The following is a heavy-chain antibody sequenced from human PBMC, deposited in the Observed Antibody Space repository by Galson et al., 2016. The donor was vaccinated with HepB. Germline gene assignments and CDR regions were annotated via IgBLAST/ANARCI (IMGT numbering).Heavy chain of an antibody. J-gene: IGHJ4*02. CDR3: AKSGLTVATFHY. D-gene: IGHD5-12*01. Sequence: SLRLSCAASGFTFSSYAMHWVRQAPGKGLEWVAVISYDGSNKYYADSVKGRFTISRDNSKNTVYVQMNSLRADDTAIYYCAKSGLTVATFHYWGRGTL. CDR1: GFTFSSYA. CDR2: ISYDGSNK. V-gene: IGHV3-30-3*02.